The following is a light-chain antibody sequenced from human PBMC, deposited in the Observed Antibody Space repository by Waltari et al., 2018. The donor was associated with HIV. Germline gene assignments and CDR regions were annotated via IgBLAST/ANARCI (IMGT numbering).Light chain of an antibody. CDR2: NVN. CDR3: RSYTNGRKLI. J-gene: IGLJ2*01. Sequence: QSALTQPTSVSRSPRPAITLPCPGTSPDLGCDIYVSWYQQPPGKAPKLLIYNVNKRPSGVSNRFSGSKSGNTASLTICGLQAGDVADYYCRSYTNGRKLIFGGGTKLTVL. V-gene: IGLV2-14*03. CDR1: SPDLGCDIY.